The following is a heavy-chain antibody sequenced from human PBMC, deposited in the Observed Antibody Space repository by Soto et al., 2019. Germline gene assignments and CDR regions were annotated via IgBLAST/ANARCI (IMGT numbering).Heavy chain of an antibody. J-gene: IGHJ4*02. Sequence: QVQLVQSGAEVKKPGSSVKVSCKASGDAFTNYIFDWVRQAPGPGLEWMGGIIPMFGTPKYAQTFQDRVTISADVSTGTAYLELTSRRFDDTAVYYCARGRDQPPVGLYFDSWGEGTRVTVSS. V-gene: IGHV1-69*01. CDR2: IIPMFGTP. CDR1: GDAFTNYI. CDR3: ARGRDQPPVGLYFDS. D-gene: IGHD1-26*01.